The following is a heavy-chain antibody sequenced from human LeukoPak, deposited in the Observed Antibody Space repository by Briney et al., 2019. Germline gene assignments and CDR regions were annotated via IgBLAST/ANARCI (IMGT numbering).Heavy chain of an antibody. J-gene: IGHJ6*04. Sequence: GSLSLSCAASGFTFSDYYMSWIRQAPGKGLEWVSYISSSSSYTNYADSVKGRFTISRDNAKNSLYLQMNSLRAEDTAVYYCARVGGELSPNYYYYYGMDVWGKGTTVTVSS. CDR2: ISSSSSYT. V-gene: IGHV3-11*06. D-gene: IGHD3-10*01. CDR3: ARVGGELSPNYYYYYGMDV. CDR1: GFTFSDYY.